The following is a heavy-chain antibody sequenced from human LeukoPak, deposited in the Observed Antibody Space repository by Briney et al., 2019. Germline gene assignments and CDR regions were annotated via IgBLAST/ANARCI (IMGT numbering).Heavy chain of an antibody. CDR3: ARRGHCGGDCYSDY. CDR2: IYPGDSDT. Sequence: GESLKISCKGSGYSFATYWIGWVRQMPGKGLEWMGIIYPGDSDTRCSPSFQGQVAISADKSISTAFPQWSSLKASDTAMYYCARRGHCGGDCYSDYWGQGTLVTVSS. CDR1: GYSFATYW. V-gene: IGHV5-51*01. D-gene: IGHD2-21*01. J-gene: IGHJ4*02.